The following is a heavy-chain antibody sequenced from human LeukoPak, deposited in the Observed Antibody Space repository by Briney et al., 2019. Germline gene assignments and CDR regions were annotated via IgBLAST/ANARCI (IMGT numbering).Heavy chain of an antibody. CDR3: ARGFPWGYWFDP. D-gene: IGHD7-27*01. CDR2: IYSSGST. J-gene: IGHJ5*02. V-gene: IGHV4-61*02. Sequence: PSETLSLTCTVSDGSISSGSYYWSWIRQPAGKGLEWIGRIYSSGSTNYNPSLKSRVTISLDTSKNEFSLKLSSVTAADTAVYYCARGFPWGYWFDPWGQGTLVTVSS. CDR1: DGSISSGSYY.